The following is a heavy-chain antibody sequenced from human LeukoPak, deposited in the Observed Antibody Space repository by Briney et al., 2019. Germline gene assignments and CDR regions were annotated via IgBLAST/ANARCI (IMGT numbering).Heavy chain of an antibody. CDR3: ARVLESGSGWYGVYYYMDV. V-gene: IGHV3-48*03. Sequence: GGSLRLSCAASGFTFSSYEMNWVRQAPGKGLEWVSYISSSGSTIYYADSVKGRFTIPRDNAKNSLYLQMNSLRAEDTAVYYCARVLESGSGWYGVYYYMDVWGKGTTVTISS. CDR2: ISSSGSTI. D-gene: IGHD6-19*01. J-gene: IGHJ6*03. CDR1: GFTFSSYE.